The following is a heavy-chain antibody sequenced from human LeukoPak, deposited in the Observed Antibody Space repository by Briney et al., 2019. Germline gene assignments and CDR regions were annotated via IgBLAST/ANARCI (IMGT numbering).Heavy chain of an antibody. V-gene: IGHV3-48*03. D-gene: IGHD3-10*01. CDR3: ARESSQGPDYFDY. CDR2: ISSSGSTI. Sequence: GGSLRLSCAASGFTFSSYEMNWVRQAPGKGLEWVSHISSSGSTIYYADSVKGRFTISRDNAKNSLYLQMNGLRAEDTAVYYCARESSQGPDYFDYWGQGTLVTVSS. CDR1: GFTFSSYE. J-gene: IGHJ4*02.